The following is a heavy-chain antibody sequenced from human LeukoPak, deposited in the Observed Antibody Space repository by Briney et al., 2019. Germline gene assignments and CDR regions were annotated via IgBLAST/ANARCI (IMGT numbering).Heavy chain of an antibody. Sequence: GGPLRLSCAASGFSFSTYGMHWVRQAPGKGLEWVALIWNDGTNAYYADSVKGRFTISRDNSKNTLYLQMNSLRAEDTAVYYCAGDTPPGGDFYFDYWGQGTLVIVSS. V-gene: IGHV3-33*01. D-gene: IGHD3-16*01. CDR3: AGDTPPGGDFYFDY. CDR2: IWNDGTNA. CDR1: GFSFSTYG. J-gene: IGHJ4*02.